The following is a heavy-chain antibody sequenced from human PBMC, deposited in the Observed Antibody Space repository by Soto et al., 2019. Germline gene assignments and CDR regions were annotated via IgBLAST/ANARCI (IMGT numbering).Heavy chain of an antibody. Sequence: SETLSLTCAVYGGSSSGYYWSWIRQPPGKGLEWIGEINDSGSTNYKPSLKSRVTISVDTSKNQFSLKVSSVTAADTAVYYCARRRDSSNWYKVHWFAPWGQGTLVTVSS. J-gene: IGHJ5*02. D-gene: IGHD6-13*01. CDR2: INDSGST. V-gene: IGHV4-34*01. CDR3: ARRRDSSNWYKVHWFAP. CDR1: GGSSSGYY.